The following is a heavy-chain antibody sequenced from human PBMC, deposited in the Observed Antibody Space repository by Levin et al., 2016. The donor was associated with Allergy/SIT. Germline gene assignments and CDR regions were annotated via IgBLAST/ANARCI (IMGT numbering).Heavy chain of an antibody. D-gene: IGHD3-10*01. J-gene: IGHJ2*01. CDR1: GGSISNYY. CDR2: MYKSGST. Sequence: SETLSLTCNVSGGSISNYYWSWIRQPPGKGLEWIGQMYKSGSTKYNPSLKSRVTMSVDTSKNHFNLKLSSVTAADTAIYYCAGQGSGSLWSFDLWGRGTLVTVSS. V-gene: IGHV4-59*01. CDR3: AGQGSGSLWSFDL.